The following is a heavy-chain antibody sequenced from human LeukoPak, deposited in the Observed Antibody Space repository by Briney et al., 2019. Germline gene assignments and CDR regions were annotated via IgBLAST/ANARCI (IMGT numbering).Heavy chain of an antibody. CDR3: AKVVQGYYYGSGPFDY. CDR2: ISYDGSNK. CDR1: GFTFSSYG. V-gene: IGHV3-30*18. Sequence: GGSLRLSCAASGFTFSSYGMHWVRQAPGKGLEWVAVISYDGSNKYYADSVKGRFTISRDNSKNTLYLQMNSLRAEDTAVYYCAKVVQGYYYGSGPFDYWGQGTLVTVSS. J-gene: IGHJ4*02. D-gene: IGHD3-10*01.